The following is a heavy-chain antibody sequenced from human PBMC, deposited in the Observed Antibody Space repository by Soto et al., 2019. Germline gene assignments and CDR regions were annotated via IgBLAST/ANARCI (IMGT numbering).Heavy chain of an antibody. V-gene: IGHV1-69*01. CDR1: GGTFSSYA. Sequence: QVQLVQSGAEVKKPGSSVKVSCKASGGTFSSYAISWVRQAPGQGLEWMGGLIPIFGTANYAQKFQGRVTITADESTSTAYMELSSLRSEDTAVYYCGWGYCSSTSCYRDYYYYGMDVWGQGTTVTVSS. D-gene: IGHD2-2*02. CDR3: GWGYCSSTSCYRDYYYYGMDV. J-gene: IGHJ6*02. CDR2: LIPIFGTA.